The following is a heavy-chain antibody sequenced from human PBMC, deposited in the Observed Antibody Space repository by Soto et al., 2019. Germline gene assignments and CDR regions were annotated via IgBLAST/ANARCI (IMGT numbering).Heavy chain of an antibody. CDR1: GGTFSSYA. D-gene: IGHD2-2*02. CDR3: ARVRECSSTSCYTECYFDY. V-gene: IGHV1-69*01. Sequence: SVNVSCKASGGTFSSYAISWVRQAPGQGLEWMGGIIPIFGTANYAQKFQGRVTITADESTSTAYMELSSLRSEDTAVYYCARVRECSSTSCYTECYFDYWGQGTLVTVSS. J-gene: IGHJ4*02. CDR2: IIPIFGTA.